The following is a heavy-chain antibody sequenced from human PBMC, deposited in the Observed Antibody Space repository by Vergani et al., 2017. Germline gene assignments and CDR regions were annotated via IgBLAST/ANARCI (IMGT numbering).Heavy chain of an antibody. CDR3: ARGSGSSWYYYYYYMDV. CDR1: GYTFTSYD. D-gene: IGHD6-13*01. CDR2: MNPNSGNT. Sequence: VQLVQSGAEVKKPGASVKVSCKASGYTFTSYDINWVRQATGQGLEWMGWMNPNSGNTGYAQKFQGRVTMTRNTSISTAYMELSSLRSEDTAVYYCARGSGSSWYYYYYYMDVWGKGTTVTVSS. V-gene: IGHV1-8*01. J-gene: IGHJ6*03.